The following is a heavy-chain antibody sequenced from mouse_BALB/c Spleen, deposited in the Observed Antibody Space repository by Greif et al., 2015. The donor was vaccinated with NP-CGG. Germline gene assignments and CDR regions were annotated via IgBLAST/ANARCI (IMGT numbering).Heavy chain of an antibody. CDR3: ARDAAMIGYYAMDY. Sequence: QVQLQQSGPGLVAPSQSLSITCTVSGFSLTSYGVHWVRQPPGKGLEWLGVIWAGGSTNYNSTLMSRLSISKDNSKSQVFLKMNSLQTDDTAMYYCARDAAMIGYYAMDYWGQGTSVTVSS. CDR1: GFSLTSYG. V-gene: IGHV2-9*02. J-gene: IGHJ4*01. D-gene: IGHD2-3*01. CDR2: IWAGGST.